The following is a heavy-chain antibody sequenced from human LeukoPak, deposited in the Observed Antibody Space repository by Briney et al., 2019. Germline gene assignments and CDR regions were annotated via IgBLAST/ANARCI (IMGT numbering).Heavy chain of an antibody. CDR2: IYTSGST. CDR3: ARGALISSSWPYWYFDL. J-gene: IGHJ2*01. CDR1: GGSISSGSYY. D-gene: IGHD6-13*01. V-gene: IGHV4-61*02. Sequence: SQTLSLTCTVSGGSISSGSYYWSWIRQPAGKGLEWIGRIYTSGSTNYNPSLKSRVTISVDTSKNQFSLKLSSVTAADTAVYYCARGALISSSWPYWYFDLWGRGTLVTDSS.